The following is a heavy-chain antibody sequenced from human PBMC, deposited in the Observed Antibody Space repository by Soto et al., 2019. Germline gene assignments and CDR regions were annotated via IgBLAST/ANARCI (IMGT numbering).Heavy chain of an antibody. CDR3: ARVRSGSSGYLTKAYYYGTDV. V-gene: IGHV3-7*01. CDR1: GFTFSSYW. CDR2: IKQDGSEK. D-gene: IGHD6-19*01. Sequence: PGGSLRLSCAASGFTFSSYWMSWVRQAPGKGLEWVANIKQDGSEKYYVDSVKGRFTISRDNAKNSLYLQMNSLRAEDTAVYYCARVRSGSSGYLTKAYYYGTDVWGQGTTVTVSS. J-gene: IGHJ6*02.